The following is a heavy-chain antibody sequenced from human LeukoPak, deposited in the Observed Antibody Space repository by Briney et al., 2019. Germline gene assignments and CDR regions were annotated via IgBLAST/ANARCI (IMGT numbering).Heavy chain of an antibody. D-gene: IGHD6-13*01. V-gene: IGHV1-46*01. J-gene: IGHJ6*02. Sequence: ASVKVSCKASGYTFTSYYMHWVRQAPGQGLEWMGIINPSGGSTSYAQKFQGRVTMTRDTSTSTVYMELSSLRSEDTAVYYCARGDRRYSSWYDLHQYYYYGMDVWGQGTTVTVSS. CDR1: GYTFTSYY. CDR2: INPSGGST. CDR3: ARGDRRYSSWYDLHQYYYYGMDV.